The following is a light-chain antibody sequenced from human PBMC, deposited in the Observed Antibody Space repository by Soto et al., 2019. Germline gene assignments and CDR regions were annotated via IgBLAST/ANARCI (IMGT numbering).Light chain of an antibody. CDR3: SLYTSENAYV. J-gene: IGLJ1*01. V-gene: IGLV1-51*01. Sequence: QSVLTQPPSVSAAPGQKVTISCSGSGSNIGSNFVSWYRQLPRTAPKLLIYDNNKRPSGVPDRFSGSKSGNTASLTISGLQAADEADYYCSLYTSENAYVFGTGTKLTVL. CDR2: DNN. CDR1: GSNIGSNF.